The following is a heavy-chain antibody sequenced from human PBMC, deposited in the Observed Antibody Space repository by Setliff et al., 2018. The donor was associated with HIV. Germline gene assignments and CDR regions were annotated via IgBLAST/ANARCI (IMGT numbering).Heavy chain of an antibody. V-gene: IGHV3-9*01. Sequence: GGSLRLSCVVSGFTLNHYAMHWVRQAPGKGLEWVSGIRFNGRNIAYAGSVKGRFTISRDNSKNTLYLQVSSLRAEDTAVYFCAKAHWDPLSPDYWGQGTLVT. J-gene: IGHJ4*02. D-gene: IGHD1-26*01. CDR1: GFTLNHYA. CDR2: IRFNGRNI. CDR3: AKAHWDPLSPDY.